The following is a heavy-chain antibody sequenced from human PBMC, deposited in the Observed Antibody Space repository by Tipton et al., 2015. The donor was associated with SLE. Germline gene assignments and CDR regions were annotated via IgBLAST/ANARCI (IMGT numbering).Heavy chain of an antibody. J-gene: IGHJ4*02. CDR2: IKPIFGTP. CDR1: GGTFSSHV. D-gene: IGHD6-19*01. CDR3: ATTLSPWLVPPFDY. V-gene: IGHV1-69*15. Sequence: QSGAEVKKPGSSVKVSCKASGGTFSSHVISWVRQAPGQGLEWMGRIKPIFGTPNYAQKFRGRVTITADESTSTAYMELSSLRSEDTAVYYCATTLSPWLVPPFDYGGQGTLVTVSS.